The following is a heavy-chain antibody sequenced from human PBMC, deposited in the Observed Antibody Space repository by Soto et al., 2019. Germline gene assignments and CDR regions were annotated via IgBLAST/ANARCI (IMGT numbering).Heavy chain of an antibody. Sequence: QVQLQESGPGLVKPSQTLSLTCTVSGGSFSSGNYHWSWIRQPPGKGLEWIGFIYYSRSTYYNPSLKSRVSISQDTPKNQFSLRQGPLTAADTAIYYCARVVDGYNFPFDYWGQGILVTVSS. CDR3: ARVVDGYNFPFDY. D-gene: IGHD5-12*01. J-gene: IGHJ4*02. V-gene: IGHV4-30-4*01. CDR2: IYYSRST. CDR1: GGSFSSGNYH.